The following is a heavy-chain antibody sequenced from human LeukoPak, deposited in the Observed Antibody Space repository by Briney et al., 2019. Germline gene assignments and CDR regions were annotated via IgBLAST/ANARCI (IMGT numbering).Heavy chain of an antibody. CDR2: STSGSTI. D-gene: IGHD1-26*01. CDR3: ARDEMDTGRYPHFAMDV. V-gene: IGHV3-11*01. Sequence: STSGSTIYYADSVKGRFTISRDNATNSLYLQMNSLRAEDTAVYYCARDEMDTGRYPHFAMDVWGQGTTVTVSS. J-gene: IGHJ6*02.